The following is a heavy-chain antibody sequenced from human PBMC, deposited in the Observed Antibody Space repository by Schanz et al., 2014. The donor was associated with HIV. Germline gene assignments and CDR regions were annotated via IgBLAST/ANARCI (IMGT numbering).Heavy chain of an antibody. J-gene: IGHJ4*01. CDR2: IIPLFGSS. V-gene: IGHV1-69*01. Sequence: QVQLVQSGAEVKKPGSSVKVFCRASGGTFINYAFSWERKAKVNGIEVMGGIIPLFGSSNYAQKFQGRATITADESTSTAYMELSSLRSEDTAVYYCARDSPVAAGTLDY. CDR3: ARDSPVAAGTLDY. D-gene: IGHD6-13*01. CDR1: GGTFINYA.